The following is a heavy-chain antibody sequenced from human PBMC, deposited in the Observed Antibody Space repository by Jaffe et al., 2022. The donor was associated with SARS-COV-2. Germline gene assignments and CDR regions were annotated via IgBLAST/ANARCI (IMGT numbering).Heavy chain of an antibody. CDR1: GFTFTSYS. D-gene: IGHD4-17*01. Sequence: EVQLVESGGGLVQQGGSLRLSCAASGFTFTSYSMNWVRQAPGKGLEWVSYISSGGSTIYYADSVKGRFTITRDSVWSSLFLQMNSLRAEDTAVYYCVRDSYGDYYHDSWGQGTLVTVSS. CDR3: VRDSYGDYYHDS. CDR2: ISSGGSTI. J-gene: IGHJ4*02. V-gene: IGHV3-48*01.